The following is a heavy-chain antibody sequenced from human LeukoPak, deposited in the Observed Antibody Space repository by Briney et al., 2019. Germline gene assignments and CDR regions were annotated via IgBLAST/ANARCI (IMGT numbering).Heavy chain of an antibody. D-gene: IGHD1-26*01. J-gene: IGHJ4*02. Sequence: GGSLRLSCAASGFTFSSHWMSWVRQAPRKGLEWLANIKEDGSEKYYVDSVKGRFTISRDNAKNSLYLQMNSLRAEDTAVYYCARDRTGATTDTFDYWGQGTLVTVSS. V-gene: IGHV3-7*01. CDR1: GFTFSSHW. CDR2: IKEDGSEK. CDR3: ARDRTGATTDTFDY.